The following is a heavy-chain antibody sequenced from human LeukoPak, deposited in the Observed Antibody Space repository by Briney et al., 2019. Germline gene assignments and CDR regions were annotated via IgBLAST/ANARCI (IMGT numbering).Heavy chain of an antibody. CDR2: TSSSSSYI. CDR3: ATRGYSGYDSKSSRAFDI. J-gene: IGHJ3*02. D-gene: IGHD5-12*01. CDR1: GFTFSSYS. Sequence: GGSLRLSCAASGFTFSSYSMNWVRQAPGKGLEWVSSTSSSSSYIYYADSVKGRFTISRDNAKNSLYLQMNSLRAEDTAVYYCATRGYSGYDSKSSRAFDIWGQGTMVTVSS. V-gene: IGHV3-21*01.